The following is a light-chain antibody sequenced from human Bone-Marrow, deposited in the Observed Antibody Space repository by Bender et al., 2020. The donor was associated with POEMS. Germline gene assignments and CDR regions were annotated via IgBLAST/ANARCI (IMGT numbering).Light chain of an antibody. Sequence: QSVLTQPPSASGTPGQRVTISCSGGSSNIGAHAVNWYQHLPGTAPKLLIYSSHRRPSEVPDRFSGSKSGSSASLDISGLRSEDKAEYYCAAWDDTLSGWVFGGGTKLTVL. CDR1: SSNIGAHA. J-gene: IGLJ3*02. V-gene: IGLV1-47*02. CDR2: SSH. CDR3: AAWDDTLSGWV.